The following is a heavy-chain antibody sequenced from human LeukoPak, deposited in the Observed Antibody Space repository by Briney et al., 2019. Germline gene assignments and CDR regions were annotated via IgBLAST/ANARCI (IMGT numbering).Heavy chain of an antibody. CDR2: LRYDGSNK. J-gene: IGHJ4*02. D-gene: IGHD6-19*01. CDR1: GFTFSSYG. V-gene: IGHV3-30*02. Sequence: GGSLRLSCAASGFTFSSYGMHWVRQAPGKGLEWVAFLRYDGSNKYCADSVKGRFTISRDTSKNTLYLQMNSLRPEDTAVYYCVGSSGWWGFDYWGQGTLVTVSS. CDR3: VGSSGWWGFDY.